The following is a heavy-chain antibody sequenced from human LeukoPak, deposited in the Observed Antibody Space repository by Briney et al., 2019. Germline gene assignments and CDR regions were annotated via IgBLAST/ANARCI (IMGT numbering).Heavy chain of an antibody. V-gene: IGHV3-30*02. CDR2: IRYDGSNK. J-gene: IGHJ4*02. D-gene: IGHD2-2*01. Sequence: PGGSXXLSCAASGFTFSSYGMHWVRQAPGKGLEWVAFIRYDGSNKYYADSVKGRFTISRENCKNTLYMQMNSLRAEDTAVYYCAKDRRYQLLSFDYWGQGTLVTVSS. CDR1: GFTFSSYG. CDR3: AKDRRYQLLSFDY.